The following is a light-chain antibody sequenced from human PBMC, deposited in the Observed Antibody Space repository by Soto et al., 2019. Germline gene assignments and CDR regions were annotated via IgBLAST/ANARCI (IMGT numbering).Light chain of an antibody. CDR1: SSDVGSYNL. V-gene: IGLV2-23*01. J-gene: IGLJ1*01. CDR3: CSYAGNTLYV. Sequence: QSVLTQPASVSGSPGQSITISCTGTSSDVGSYNLVSWYQQHPGKAPKVMIYEGSKRPSGVSDRFSGSKSGNTASLTISGLQAEDEADYYCCSYAGNTLYVFGTGTKVTVL. CDR2: EGS.